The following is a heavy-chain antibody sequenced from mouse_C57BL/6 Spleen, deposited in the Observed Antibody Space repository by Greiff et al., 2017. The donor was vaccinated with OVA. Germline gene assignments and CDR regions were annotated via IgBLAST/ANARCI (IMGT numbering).Heavy chain of an antibody. Sequence: VQLKQSGGGLVKPGGSLKLSCAASGFTFSDYGMHWVRQAPEKGLEWVAYISSGSSTIYYADTVKGRFTISRDNAKNTLFLQMTSLRSEDTAMYYCARVYYGSSYLDYWGQGTTLTVSS. V-gene: IGHV5-17*01. CDR1: GFTFSDYG. CDR3: ARVYYGSSYLDY. CDR2: ISSGSSTI. J-gene: IGHJ2*01. D-gene: IGHD1-1*01.